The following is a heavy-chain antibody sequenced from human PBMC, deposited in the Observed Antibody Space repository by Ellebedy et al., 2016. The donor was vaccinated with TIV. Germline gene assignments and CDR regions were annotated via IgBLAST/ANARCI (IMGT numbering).Heavy chain of an antibody. D-gene: IGHD3-10*01. CDR2: IRHDGSEK. V-gene: IGHV3-7*03. CDR1: GFTFSTYW. Sequence: GESLKISXAASGFTFSTYWMSWVRQAPGKGLEWVANIRHDGSEKYYVDSVEGRFTISRDNAKNSLFLQMQSLRVEDTALYYCAKDSSGTSYSDFDYWGQGTLVTVSS. CDR3: AKDSSGTSYSDFDY. J-gene: IGHJ4*02.